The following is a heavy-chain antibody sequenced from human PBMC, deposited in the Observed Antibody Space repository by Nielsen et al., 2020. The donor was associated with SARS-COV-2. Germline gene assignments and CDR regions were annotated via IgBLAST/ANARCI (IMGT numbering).Heavy chain of an antibody. CDR1: GFTFSSYW. V-gene: IGHV3-7*01. D-gene: IGHD6-19*01. CDR3: AVIVGGWRNYFDY. J-gene: IGHJ4*02. Sequence: GESLKISCAASGFTFSSYWMSWVRQAPGKGLEWVANIKQDGSEKYYVDSVKGRFTISRDNAKNSLYLQMNSLRAEDTAVYYCAVIVGGWRNYFDYWGQGTLVTVSS. CDR2: IKQDGSEK.